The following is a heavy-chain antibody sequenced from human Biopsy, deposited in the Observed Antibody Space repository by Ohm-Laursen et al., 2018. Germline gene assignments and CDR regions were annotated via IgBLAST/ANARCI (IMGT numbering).Heavy chain of an antibody. CDR2: VTGSGRST. Sequence: GSLRLSCSASGFTFSGYAMSWVRQGPEKGLEWVSVVTGSGRSTYYTDSVKGRFSISRDNSKNTLYLQMNSLRVEDTAVYYCAKGRSGGTGHGNWFDPWGQGTLVIASS. D-gene: IGHD3-10*01. J-gene: IGHJ5*02. V-gene: IGHV3-23*01. CDR3: AKGRSGGTGHGNWFDP. CDR1: GFTFSGYA.